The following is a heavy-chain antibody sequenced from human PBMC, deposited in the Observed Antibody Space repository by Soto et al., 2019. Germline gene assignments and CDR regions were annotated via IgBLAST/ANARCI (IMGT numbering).Heavy chain of an antibody. CDR3: ATQLLFGELGDHYYYGMDV. V-gene: IGHV5-51*01. Sequence: PGESLKISCKGSGYSFTSYWIGWVRQMPGKGLEWMGIIYPGDSDTRYSPSFQGQVTISADKSISTAYLQWSSLKASDTAMYYCATQLLFGELGDHYYYGMDVWGQGTTVTVSS. D-gene: IGHD3-10*01. CDR2: IYPGDSDT. J-gene: IGHJ6*02. CDR1: GYSFTSYW.